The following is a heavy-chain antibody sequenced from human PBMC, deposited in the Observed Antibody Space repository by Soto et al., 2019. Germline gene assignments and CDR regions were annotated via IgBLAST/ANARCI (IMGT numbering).Heavy chain of an antibody. J-gene: IGHJ4*02. V-gene: IGHV3-43*01. CDR2: ISWDGGST. CDR1: GFTFDDYT. Sequence: GGSLRLSCAASGFTFDDYTMHWVRQAPGKGLEWVSLISWDGGSTYYADSVKGRFTISRDNSKNSLYLQMNSLRTEDTALYYCAKENVLRFLEWSMDYWGQGTLVTVSS. D-gene: IGHD3-3*01. CDR3: AKENVLRFLEWSMDY.